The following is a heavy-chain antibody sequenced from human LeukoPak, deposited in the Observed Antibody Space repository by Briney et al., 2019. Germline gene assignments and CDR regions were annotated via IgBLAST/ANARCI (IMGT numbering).Heavy chain of an antibody. J-gene: IGHJ5*02. Sequence: ASVKVSCKASGYPFTSYGISWVRQAPGQGLEWMGWISAYIGITNYAQRVQDRVSLTMDTSASTAYMELRSLTSDDTAVYYCARIPIDSSGYYSVYNWFDPWGQGTLVTVTS. CDR3: ARIPIDSSGYYSVYNWFDP. D-gene: IGHD3-22*01. CDR1: GYPFTSYG. V-gene: IGHV1-18*01. CDR2: ISAYIGIT.